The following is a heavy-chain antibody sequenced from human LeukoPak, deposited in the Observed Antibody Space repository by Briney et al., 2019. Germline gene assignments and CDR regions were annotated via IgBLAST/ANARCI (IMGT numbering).Heavy chain of an antibody. V-gene: IGHV3-66*01. D-gene: IGHD6-19*01. CDR1: GFTVSSNY. CDR2: IYSGGST. J-gene: IGHJ4*02. CDR3: ARFGYSSGWYRGFDY. Sequence: GGSLRLSCAASGFTVSSNYMSWVRQAPGKGLEWVSVIYSGGSTYYADSVKGRFTISRDNSKNTLYLQMNSLRAEDTAVYYCARFGYSSGWYRGFDYWGQGTLVTVSS.